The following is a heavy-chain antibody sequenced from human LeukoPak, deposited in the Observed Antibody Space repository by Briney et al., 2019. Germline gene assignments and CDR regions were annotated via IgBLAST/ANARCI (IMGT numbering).Heavy chain of an antibody. V-gene: IGHV4-34*01. Sequence: NPSETLSLTCAVYGGSFSGYYWSWIRQPPGKGLEWIGEINHSGSTNYNPSLKSRVTISVDTSNNQFSLKLSSVSAADTAVYYCARPKYYYGSGSAPFDYWGQGTLVTVSS. D-gene: IGHD3-10*01. CDR2: INHSGST. CDR3: ARPKYYYGSGSAPFDY. J-gene: IGHJ4*02. CDR1: GGSFSGYY.